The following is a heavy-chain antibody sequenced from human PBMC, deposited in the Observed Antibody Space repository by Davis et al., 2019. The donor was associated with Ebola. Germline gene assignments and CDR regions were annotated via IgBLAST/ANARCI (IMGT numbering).Heavy chain of an antibody. D-gene: IGHD1-14*01. CDR1: GGSFSGYY. CDR3: ATNTTSKGFDI. Sequence: SQTFSLTCAVYGGSFSGYYWSWIRQPPGKGLEWIGEINHSGNTNYNPSLKSRVTMSVDTSTNQFSLKLRSVTPADTTTYFCATNTTSKGFDIWGQGTSVAVSS. V-gene: IGHV4-34*01. J-gene: IGHJ3*02. CDR2: INHSGNT.